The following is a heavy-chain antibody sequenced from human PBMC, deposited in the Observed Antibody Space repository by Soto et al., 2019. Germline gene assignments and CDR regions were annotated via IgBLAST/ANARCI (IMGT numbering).Heavy chain of an antibody. CDR2: VNPIVSMS. CDR3: ASSYGSGYRAFVY. J-gene: IGHJ4*02. D-gene: IGHD3-10*01. CDR1: GDTFNFYS. Sequence: QVQLVQSGAEVKRPGSSVKVSCKASGDTFNFYSINWVRQAPGLGLEWLGRVNPIVSMSNYAQKFQGRVMMTADKSTSTAFMVLSSLRSEDTAIYYCASSYGSGYRAFVYWGQGALVTVSS. V-gene: IGHV1-69*02.